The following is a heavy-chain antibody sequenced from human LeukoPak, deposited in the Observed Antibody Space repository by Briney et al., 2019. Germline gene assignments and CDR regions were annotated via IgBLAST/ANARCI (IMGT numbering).Heavy chain of an antibody. CDR1: GDSVSSNSAT. CDR2: TFYRSKWYN. Sequence: SQTLSLTCAISGDSVSSNSATWTCIRQSPSRGLECLGRTFYRSKWYNDYAVSVKSRITINPDTSKNQFSLQLSSVTPEDTAVYYCARGSSSNSWYFDYWGQGTLVTVSS. CDR3: ARGSSSNSWYFDY. D-gene: IGHD6-13*01. J-gene: IGHJ4*02. V-gene: IGHV6-1*01.